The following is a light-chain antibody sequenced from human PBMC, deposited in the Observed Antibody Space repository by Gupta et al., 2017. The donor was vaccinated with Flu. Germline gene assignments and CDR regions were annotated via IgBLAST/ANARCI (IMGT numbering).Light chain of an antibody. J-gene: IGLJ3*02. Sequence: QSALTQPASVSGSPGQSITISCTGTNSDIGGYNLVSWYQQRPGKVPKLVVYEEHKRPAGLSNRFSGSKAGNTASLTIPGLPGEEGADYYCSSNAGRSREVFGGGTKPTVL. CDR3: SSNAGRSREV. V-gene: IGLV2-23*01. CDR1: NSDIGGYNL. CDR2: EEH.